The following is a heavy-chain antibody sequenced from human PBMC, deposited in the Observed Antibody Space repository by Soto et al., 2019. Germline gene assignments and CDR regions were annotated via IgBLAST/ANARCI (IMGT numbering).Heavy chain of an antibody. V-gene: IGHV3-23*01. J-gene: IGHJ4*02. CDR2: INGSGDTT. Sequence: RGGALRLSCAPSGFTFSSYVMSWVRQTPGKRLEWVSGINGSGDTTYYADSVKGRFTITRDNSKNTLYLQMNSLRADDTAVYYCAKDYGSWWCSDYWRELALVTVPS. CDR1: GFTFSSYV. D-gene: IGHD2-21*01. CDR3: AKDYGSWWCSDY.